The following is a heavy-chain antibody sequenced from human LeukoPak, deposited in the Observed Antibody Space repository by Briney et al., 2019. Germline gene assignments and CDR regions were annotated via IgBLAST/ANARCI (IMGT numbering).Heavy chain of an antibody. CDR1: GGSISSGGYY. CDR2: IYYSGST. CDR3: ARDRTVGGWFDP. D-gene: IGHD4-23*01. J-gene: IGHJ5*02. Sequence: SQTLSLTCTVSGGSISSGGYYWSWIRQHPGKGLEWIGYIYYSGSTYYNPSLKSRVTISVDTSKNRFSLKLSFVTAADTAVYYCARDRTVGGWFDPWGQGTLVTVSS. V-gene: IGHV4-31*03.